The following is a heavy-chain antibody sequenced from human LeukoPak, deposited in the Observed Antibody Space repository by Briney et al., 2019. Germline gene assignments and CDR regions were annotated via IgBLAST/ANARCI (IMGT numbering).Heavy chain of an antibody. V-gene: IGHV1-2*02. CDR2: INPNSGGT. CDR3: ARDLRTGITMVRGEYYFDY. D-gene: IGHD3-10*01. Sequence: GASVKVSCKASGYTFTGCYMHWVRQAPGQGLEWMGWINPNSGGTNYAQKFQGRVTMTRDTSISTAYMELSRLRSDDTAVYYCARDLRTGITMVRGEYYFDYWGQGTLVTVSS. CDR1: GYTFTGCY. J-gene: IGHJ4*02.